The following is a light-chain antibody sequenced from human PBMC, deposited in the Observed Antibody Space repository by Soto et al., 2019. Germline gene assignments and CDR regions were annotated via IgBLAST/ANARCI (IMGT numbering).Light chain of an antibody. Sequence: IHMTQSPYSVSASVGDRVSFTCQASQDISKFLNRYQHKPGKATKLLIYAASSLQSGVPSRFSGSGSGTEFTLTISSLQPEGFATYYCKQIYITPWTFGQGTNVDIK. J-gene: IGKJ1*01. V-gene: IGKV1-39*01. CDR2: AAS. CDR1: QDISKF. CDR3: KQIYITPWT.